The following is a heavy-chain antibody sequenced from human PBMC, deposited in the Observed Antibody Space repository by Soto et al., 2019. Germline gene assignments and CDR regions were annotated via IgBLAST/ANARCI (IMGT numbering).Heavy chain of an antibody. CDR2: INQGESEK. Sequence: EMRLVGSGGGLVQPGGALRLSCEGSGFTFSSSWMSWVRQTPGKGLEWVAKINQGESEKNYVDSVKGRFTVSRDNAKSSVYLQMSSLRVEDTAVYYCARGHYGMDVWGQGTTVIVSS. CDR3: ARGHYGMDV. V-gene: IGHV3-7*04. CDR1: GFTFSSSW. J-gene: IGHJ6*02.